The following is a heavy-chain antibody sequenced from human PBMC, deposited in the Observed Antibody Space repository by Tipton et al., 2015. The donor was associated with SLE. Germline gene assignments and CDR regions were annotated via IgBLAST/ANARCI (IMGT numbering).Heavy chain of an antibody. CDR3: AAWGYGYFDY. V-gene: IGHV4-30-2*02. Sequence: TLSLTCAVSGGSISSGGYSWSWIRQPPGKGLEWIGYIYHSGSTYYNPSLKSRVTISVDTSKNQFSLKLSSVTAADTAVYYCAAWGYGYFDYWGQGTLVTVSS. CDR1: GGSISSGGYS. CDR2: IYHSGST. D-gene: IGHD7-27*01. J-gene: IGHJ4*02.